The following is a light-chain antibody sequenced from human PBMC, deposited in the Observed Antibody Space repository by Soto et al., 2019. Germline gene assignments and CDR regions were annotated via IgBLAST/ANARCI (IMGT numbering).Light chain of an antibody. V-gene: IGKV1-13*02. Sequence: AIQLTQSQPSLSASVGDRVTITCRASQGISSALAWYQQKPGKSPNLLIYDVSSLESGVPSRFSGSGSGTDFTLTISSLQPEDFATYYCQQFNTYPSLTFGGGTKVEIK. CDR3: QQFNTYPSLT. CDR2: DVS. CDR1: QGISSA. J-gene: IGKJ4*01.